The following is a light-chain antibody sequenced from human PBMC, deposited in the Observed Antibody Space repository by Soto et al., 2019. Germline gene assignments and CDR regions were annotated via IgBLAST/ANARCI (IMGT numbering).Light chain of an antibody. CDR1: SGHSSYA. Sequence: QSLLTQSPSASASLGASVKLTCTLSSGHSSYAIAWHQQQPEKGPRYLMKLNSDGSHSKGDGIPERFSGSSSGAERYLTISSLQSDVEADYYCQTWGTGPWVFGGGTKLTVL. V-gene: IGLV4-69*01. J-gene: IGLJ3*02. CDR3: QTWGTGPWV. CDR2: LNSDGSH.